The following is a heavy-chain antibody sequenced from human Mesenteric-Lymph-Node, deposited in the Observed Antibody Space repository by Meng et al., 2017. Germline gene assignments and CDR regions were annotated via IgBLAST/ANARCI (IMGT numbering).Heavy chain of an antibody. J-gene: IGHJ4*02. CDR3: ASSDYYRSDY. CDR1: VGSSRRSDG. D-gene: IGHD3-22*01. V-gene: IGHV4-4*02. Sequence: QRPRQESGPALVKPSETLSLTCAGSVGSSRRSDGWSWVRQPPGKGLGWIGETSHSGSTNYSPSLKSRVTISLDKSKNQLSLKLNSVTAADTAVYYCASSDYYRSDYWGQGTLVTVSS. CDR2: TSHSGST.